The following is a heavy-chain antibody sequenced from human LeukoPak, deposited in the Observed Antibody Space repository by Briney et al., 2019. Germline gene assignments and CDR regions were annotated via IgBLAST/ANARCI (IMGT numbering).Heavy chain of an antibody. Sequence: PGGSLRLSCAASGFTFSDYYMSWIRQAPGKGLEWVSYISSSGSTIYYADSVKGRFTISRDNAKNSLYLQMNSLRAEDTAVYYCARDDGLWELSYAFDIWGQGTMVTVSS. CDR2: ISSSGSTI. V-gene: IGHV3-11*04. J-gene: IGHJ3*02. CDR1: GFTFSDYY. D-gene: IGHD1-26*01. CDR3: ARDDGLWELSYAFDI.